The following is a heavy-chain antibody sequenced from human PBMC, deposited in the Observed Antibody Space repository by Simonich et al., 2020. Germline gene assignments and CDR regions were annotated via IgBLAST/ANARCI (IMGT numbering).Heavy chain of an antibody. CDR2: INHSGRT. J-gene: IGHJ3*02. CDR3: ARPLGIVWAFDI. D-gene: IGHD3-16*01. Sequence: QVQLQQWGAGLLKPSETLSLTCAVYGGSFSGYYWGWIRQPPGKGLERIGEINHSGRTNYNPSLKSRVTISGDTSKNQFSLKLSSVTAADTAVYYCARPLGIVWAFDIWGQGTMVTVSS. CDR1: GGSFSGYY. V-gene: IGHV4-34*01.